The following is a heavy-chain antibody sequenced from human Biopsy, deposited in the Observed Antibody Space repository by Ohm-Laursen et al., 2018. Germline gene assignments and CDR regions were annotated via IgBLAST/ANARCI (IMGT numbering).Heavy chain of an antibody. V-gene: IGHV1-18*01. D-gene: IGHD3-16*01. CDR1: GYMFYSYG. CDR3: ARDGLNYWYFDL. CDR2: ISGYNGNT. Sequence: ASVKVSCKASGYMFYSYGVSWVRLAPGQGPEWMGWISGYNGNTNYPQSLQGRVTLTTDASSSTAYMELRGLRSDDTAVYYCARDGLNYWYFDLWGRGTLVTVSS. J-gene: IGHJ2*01.